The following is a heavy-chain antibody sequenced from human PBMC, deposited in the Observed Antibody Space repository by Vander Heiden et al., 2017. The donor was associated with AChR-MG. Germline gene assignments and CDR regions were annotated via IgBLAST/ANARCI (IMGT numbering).Heavy chain of an antibody. D-gene: IGHD4-17*01. CDR1: GFTFSNPD. CDR2: IGTLGDT. V-gene: IGHV3-13*01. J-gene: IGHJ3*02. CDR3: ARGTGDSRSGPRDGFDI. Sequence: EVQLVESGGGLVQPGGSLRLSCSASGFTFSNPDMPWVRQSTGRGLEWVSAIGTLGDTYYPGSVKGRFTISRENAKNSLYLQMNSLRAGDTAVYYCARGTGDSRSGPRDGFDIWGQGTMVTVSS.